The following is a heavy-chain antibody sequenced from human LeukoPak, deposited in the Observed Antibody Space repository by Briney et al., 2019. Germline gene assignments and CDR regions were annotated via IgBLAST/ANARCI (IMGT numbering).Heavy chain of an antibody. Sequence: SVKVSCKASGGTFSSYAISWVRQAPGQGLEWMGRIIPILGIANYAQKFQGRVTITADKSTSTAYMELSSLRSEDTAVYYCATDRGISYGDHDAFDIWGQGTMVTVSS. D-gene: IGHD4-17*01. CDR2: IIPILGIA. CDR1: GGTFSSYA. CDR3: ATDRGISYGDHDAFDI. J-gene: IGHJ3*02. V-gene: IGHV1-69*04.